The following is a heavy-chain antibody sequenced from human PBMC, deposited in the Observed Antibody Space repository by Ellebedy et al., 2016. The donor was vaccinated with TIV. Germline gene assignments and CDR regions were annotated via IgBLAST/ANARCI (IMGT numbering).Heavy chain of an antibody. CDR1: GFTFSNYG. Sequence: PGGSLRLSCAASGFTFSNYGMHWVRQAPGKGLEWVAVVSYDGKNKYYADSVKGRFTISRDHSKNTLILQVNSLRVEDTAVYYCAREMLGGGYSFVTDCWGQGTLVTVSS. CDR3: AREMLGGGYSFVTDC. D-gene: IGHD5-18*01. V-gene: IGHV3-30*03. CDR2: VSYDGKNK. J-gene: IGHJ4*02.